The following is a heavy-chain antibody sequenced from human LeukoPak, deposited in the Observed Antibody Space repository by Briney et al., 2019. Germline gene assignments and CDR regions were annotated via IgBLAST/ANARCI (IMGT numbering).Heavy chain of an antibody. Sequence: ASVKVSCKASGYTFTSYGISWVRQAPGQGLEWMGWISADNGDTHYAQIVQGRVTMTTDTSTSTAYMDLRSLRSDDTAVYYCARGIPFSSFDYWGQGTLVTVSS. D-gene: IGHD6-6*01. CDR2: ISADNGDT. CDR1: GYTFTSYG. V-gene: IGHV1-18*01. CDR3: ARGIPFSSFDY. J-gene: IGHJ4*02.